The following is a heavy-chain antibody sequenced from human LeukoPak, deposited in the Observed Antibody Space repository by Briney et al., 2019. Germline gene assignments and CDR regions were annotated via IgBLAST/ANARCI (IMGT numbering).Heavy chain of an antibody. CDR1: GFTFNSYG. J-gene: IGHJ4*02. CDR3: ARERVAAAGRVIDY. D-gene: IGHD6-13*01. V-gene: IGHV3-33*01. Sequence: GGSLRLSCAASGFTFNSYGMHWVRQAPGKGLEWVAVIWYDGSNKYYADSVKGRFTISRDNSKNTLYLQMNSLRAEDTAVYYCARERVAAAGRVIDYWGQGTLVTVSS. CDR2: IWYDGSNK.